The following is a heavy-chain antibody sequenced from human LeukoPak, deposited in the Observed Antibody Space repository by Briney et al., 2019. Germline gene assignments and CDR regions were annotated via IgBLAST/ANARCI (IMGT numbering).Heavy chain of an antibody. D-gene: IGHD4-17*01. J-gene: IGHJ4*02. CDR1: GGSITSSSSY. CDR3: ASGTFDDYGDYDRGDYFDH. V-gene: IGHV4-39*02. CDR2: IYYSGLT. Sequence: PSETLSLTCTVSGGSITSSSSYRGWVRQPPGKGPEWIGGIYYSGLTYDNPSLKSRVSISVDPAKNHFSLKVTSVTAADTAVYYCASGTFDDYGDYDRGDYFDHWGQGTLVTVSS.